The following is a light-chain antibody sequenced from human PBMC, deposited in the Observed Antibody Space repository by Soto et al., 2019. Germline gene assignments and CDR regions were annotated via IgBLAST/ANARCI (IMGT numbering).Light chain of an antibody. CDR3: QQANSFPLT. CDR1: QDISGW. V-gene: IGKV1-12*01. J-gene: IGKJ4*01. CDR2: AAS. Sequence: DIQMTQSPSSVSASFGDRVTITCRASQDISGWLAWYQQKPGKAPKLLIYAASRLHSGVSSRFSGSESGTDFTLTISSLQPEDSATYYCQQANSFPLTFGGGTKVEIK.